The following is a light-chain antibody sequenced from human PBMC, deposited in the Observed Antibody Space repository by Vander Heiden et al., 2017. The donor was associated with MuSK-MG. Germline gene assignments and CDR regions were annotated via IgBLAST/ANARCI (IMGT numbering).Light chain of an antibody. J-gene: IGLJ2*01. V-gene: IGLV2-14*03. CDR1: SSDVGTYNY. Sequence: QSALTQPASVSGSPGQSLTISCTGTSSDVGTYNYVSWYQQHPGKAPKLMIYDVNHRPSGVSDRFSGSKSGNTASLTISGLQAEDEADYYCSSYARSRVVFGGGTKLTVL. CDR3: SSYARSRVV. CDR2: DVN.